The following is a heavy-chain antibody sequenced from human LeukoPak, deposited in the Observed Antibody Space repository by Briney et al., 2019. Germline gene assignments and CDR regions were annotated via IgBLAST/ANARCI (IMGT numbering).Heavy chain of an antibody. CDR3: ARVGSIAAAGTPDY. Sequence: ASVKVSCKASGYTLTNYNISWVRQAPGQGLEWMGWINTYKGDTLYAQKLQGRVTMTADTSTNTAYMELRSLRFDGTAVYYCARVGSIAAAGTPDYWGQGTLVTVSS. CDR1: GYTLTNYN. CDR2: INTYKGDT. V-gene: IGHV1-18*01. D-gene: IGHD6-13*01. J-gene: IGHJ4*02.